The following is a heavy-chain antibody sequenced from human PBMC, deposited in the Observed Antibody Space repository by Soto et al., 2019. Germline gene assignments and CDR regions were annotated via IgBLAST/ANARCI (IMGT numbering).Heavy chain of an antibody. Sequence: PGGSLRLSCAASGFTVSNNYMSWVRQAPGKGLEWVSILYSDGSTYYADSVKGRFTISRDNSKNTVYVQMNSLRAEDTAVYYCASPTSTAWYFNYWGQGTPVTVSS. J-gene: IGHJ4*02. CDR1: GFTVSNNY. V-gene: IGHV3-66*01. CDR2: LYSDGST. CDR3: ASPTSTAWYFNY. D-gene: IGHD1-1*01.